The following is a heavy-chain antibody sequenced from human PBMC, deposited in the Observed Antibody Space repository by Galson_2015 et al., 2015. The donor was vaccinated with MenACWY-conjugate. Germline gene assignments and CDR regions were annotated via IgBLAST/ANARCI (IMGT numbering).Heavy chain of an antibody. J-gene: IGHJ4*02. CDR1: GYTFRVHD. CDR2: INVYSGNT. Sequence: CKASGYTFRVHDINWVRQAPGQGLEWMGWINVYSGNTGYAEKFQGRVTMTADTSTSTAYMELRSLRSDDTAVYFCARETLGSGWYFFDFWGQGTPVTVSS. CDR3: ARETLGSGWYFFDF. D-gene: IGHD6-19*01. V-gene: IGHV1-18*01.